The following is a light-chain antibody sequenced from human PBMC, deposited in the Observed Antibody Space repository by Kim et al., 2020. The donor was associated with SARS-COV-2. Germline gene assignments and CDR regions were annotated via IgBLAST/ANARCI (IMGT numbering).Light chain of an antibody. J-gene: IGKJ2*01. V-gene: IGKV1-39*01. CDR1: RSIGNH. Sequence: DIQMTQSPSSLSASVGDRVTITCRASRSIGNHLNWYQQRPGKAPNLLIYAASNLQTGVSSRFSGSESGTDFTLSIRNLQPEDSATYYCQQSDITPYTIGQGTKREI. CDR3: QQSDITPYT. CDR2: AAS.